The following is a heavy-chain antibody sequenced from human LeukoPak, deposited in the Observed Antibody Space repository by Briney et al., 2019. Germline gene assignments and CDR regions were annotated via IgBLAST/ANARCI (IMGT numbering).Heavy chain of an antibody. D-gene: IGHD3-3*01. CDR1: GGSVTGYY. CDR3: ARGWSLDH. J-gene: IGHJ4*02. V-gene: IGHV4-59*08. Sequence: SETLSLTCTVSGGSVTGYYWNWIRQPPGKGLDWIGYVYYTGSTKYNPSLKSRVTISVDTSKNLFSLNVSSVTDVDTAVYYCARGWSLDHWGQGTLVTVPS. CDR2: VYYTGST.